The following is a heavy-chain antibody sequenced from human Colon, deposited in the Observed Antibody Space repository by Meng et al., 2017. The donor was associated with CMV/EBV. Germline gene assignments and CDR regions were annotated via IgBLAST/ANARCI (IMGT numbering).Heavy chain of an antibody. Sequence: GGSLRLSCATSGFTFNIYSMNWVRQAPGKGLEWISYMSSSGSISYYADSVKGRFTVSRDTAKNSLFLQMNSLRAEDTAVYYCARASNSSFDPWGQGTLVTVSS. CDR1: GFTFNIYS. V-gene: IGHV3-48*04. D-gene: IGHD4-11*01. CDR2: MSSSGSIS. CDR3: ARASNSSFDP. J-gene: IGHJ5*02.